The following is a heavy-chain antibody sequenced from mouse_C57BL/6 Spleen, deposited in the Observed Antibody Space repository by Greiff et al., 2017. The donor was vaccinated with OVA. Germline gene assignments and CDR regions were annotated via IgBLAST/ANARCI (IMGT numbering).Heavy chain of an antibody. V-gene: IGHV1-81*01. CDR1: GYTFTSYG. D-gene: IGHD2-5*01. J-gene: IGHJ3*01. CDR2: IYPRSGNT. Sequence: QVQLQQSGAELARPGASVKLSCKASGYTFTSYGISWVKQRTGQGLEWIGEIYPRSGNTYYNEKFKGKATLTADKSSSTAYMELRSLTSEDSAVYFCASEDGYYSNWFAYWGQGTLVTVSA. CDR3: ASEDGYYSNWFAY.